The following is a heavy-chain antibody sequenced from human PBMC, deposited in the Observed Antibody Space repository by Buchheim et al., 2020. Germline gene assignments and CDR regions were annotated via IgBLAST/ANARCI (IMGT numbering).Heavy chain of an antibody. J-gene: IGHJ1*01. CDR3: ARVGPYYDFWSGYYTEYFQH. V-gene: IGHV3-7*01. D-gene: IGHD3-3*01. Sequence: EVQLVESGGGLVQPGGSLRLSCAASGFTFSSYWMSWVRQAPGKGLEWAANIKQDGSEKYYVDSVKGRFTISRDNAKNSLYLQMNSLRAEDTAVYYCARVGPYYDFWSGYYTEYFQHWGQGTL. CDR1: GFTFSSYW. CDR2: IKQDGSEK.